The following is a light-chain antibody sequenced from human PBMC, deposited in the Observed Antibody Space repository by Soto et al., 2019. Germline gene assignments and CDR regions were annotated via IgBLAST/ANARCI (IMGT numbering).Light chain of an antibody. V-gene: IGLV2-14*01. CDR3: SSYTSSSTHYV. J-gene: IGLJ1*01. CDR2: DVS. CDR1: SSDVGGYNY. Sequence: QSVLTQPPSASGSPGQSVTISCTGTSSDVGGYNYVSWYQQHPGKAPKLMIYDVSKRPSGVSNRFSGSKSGNTASLTISGLQAEDEADYYCSSYTSSSTHYVFGTGTKVTVL.